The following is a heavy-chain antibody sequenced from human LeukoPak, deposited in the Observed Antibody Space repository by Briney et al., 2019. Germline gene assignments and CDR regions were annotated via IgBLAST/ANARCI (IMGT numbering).Heavy chain of an antibody. J-gene: IGHJ6*02. CDR3: ASTMYSSGWYGGNYGMDV. Sequence: SETLSLTCTVSGGSISSSSYYWGWIRQPTGKGLEWIGSIYYSGSTYYNPSLKSRVTISVDTSKNQFSLKLSSVTAADTAVYYCASTMYSSGWYGGNYGMDVWGQGTTVTVSS. D-gene: IGHD6-19*01. CDR1: GGSISSSSYY. CDR2: IYYSGST. V-gene: IGHV4-39*07.